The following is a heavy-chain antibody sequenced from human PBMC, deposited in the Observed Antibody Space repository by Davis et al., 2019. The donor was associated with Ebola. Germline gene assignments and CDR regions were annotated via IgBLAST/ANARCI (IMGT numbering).Heavy chain of an antibody. CDR2: INPNDGRT. CDR1: GYTFTGYY. Sequence: AASVKVSCKASGYTFTGYYMHWVRQAPGQGLEWLGMINPNDGRTIYAQKFQRRVTITRDTSTTTVYMDLSSLRSEDTALYYCAKDTSNIWFDIWGQGTMVTVSS. V-gene: IGHV1-46*01. D-gene: IGHD1-26*01. CDR3: AKDTSNIWFDI. J-gene: IGHJ3*02.